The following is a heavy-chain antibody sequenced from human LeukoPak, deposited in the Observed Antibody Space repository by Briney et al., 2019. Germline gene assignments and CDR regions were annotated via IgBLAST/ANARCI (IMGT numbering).Heavy chain of an antibody. CDR2: INPNSGGT. CDR1: GYTFTGYY. Sequence: GASVKVSCKASGYTFTGYYMHWVRQAPGQGLEWMGWINPNSGGTNYAQKFQGRVTMTRDTSISTAYMELSRLRSDDTAVYYCARDIVATIDARDYYYMDVWGKGTTVTVSS. D-gene: IGHD5-12*01. CDR3: ARDIVATIDARDYYYMDV. V-gene: IGHV1-2*02. J-gene: IGHJ6*03.